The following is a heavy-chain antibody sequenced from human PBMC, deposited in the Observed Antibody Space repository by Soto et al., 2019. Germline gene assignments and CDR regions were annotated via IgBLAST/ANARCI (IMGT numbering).Heavy chain of an antibody. CDR3: ARPHYDGNTFYSFFDD. J-gene: IGHJ4*02. D-gene: IGHD3-22*01. V-gene: IGHV4-34*12. CDR1: AESFNVFY. Sequence: SETLSVTCTFYAESFNVFYWVWIRQPPGRGLEWIGEIFHGGHTNYNPSLKSRVTISVDTSKNHFSLELTSLTAADTAVYYCARPHYDGNTFYSFFDDWEQGTMVTVSS. CDR2: IFHGGHT.